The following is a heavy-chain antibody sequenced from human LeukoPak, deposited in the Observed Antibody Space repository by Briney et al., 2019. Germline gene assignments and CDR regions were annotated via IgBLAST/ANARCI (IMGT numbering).Heavy chain of an antibody. J-gene: IGHJ4*02. Sequence: PGGSLRLSCAASGFNFSDHYMSWVRQTPGRPLEWVSYISGSGGTLHHADSVKGRFTISRDYAKNSLSLQMNSLRAEDAALYYCARALYGSSGYYDYWGQGILVTVSS. CDR1: GFNFSDHY. D-gene: IGHD3-22*01. V-gene: IGHV3-11*01. CDR3: ARALYGSSGYYDY. CDR2: ISGSGGTL.